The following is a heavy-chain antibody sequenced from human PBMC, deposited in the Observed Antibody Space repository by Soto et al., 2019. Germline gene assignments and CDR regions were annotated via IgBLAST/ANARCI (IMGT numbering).Heavy chain of an antibody. CDR3: ARDADTAMANNWFDP. CDR1: GGTFSSYA. D-gene: IGHD5-18*01. J-gene: IGHJ5*02. Sequence: GASVKVSCKASGGTFSSYAISWVRQAPGQGLEWMGGIIPIFGTANYAQEFQGRVTITADESTSTAYMELSSLRSEDTAVYYCARDADTAMANNWFDPWGQGTLVTVSS. CDR2: IIPIFGTA. V-gene: IGHV1-69*13.